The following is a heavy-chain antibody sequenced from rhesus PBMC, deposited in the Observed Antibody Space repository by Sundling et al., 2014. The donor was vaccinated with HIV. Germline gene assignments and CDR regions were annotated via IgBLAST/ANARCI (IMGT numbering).Heavy chain of an antibody. Sequence: EVQLVESGGGLVQPGGSLRLSCAASGFTFSSSTMHWVRQASGKGLEWVGRIRSKSNNYETGYAASVKGRFTISRDDSKNTLYLQMNSLKTEDTAVYYCASKAPFLDWLQRVDYWGQGVLVTVSS. CDR2: IRSKSNNYET. CDR1: GFTFSSST. CDR3: ASKAPFLDWLQRVDY. D-gene: IGHD3-3*01. J-gene: IGHJ4*01. V-gene: IGHV3-118*01.